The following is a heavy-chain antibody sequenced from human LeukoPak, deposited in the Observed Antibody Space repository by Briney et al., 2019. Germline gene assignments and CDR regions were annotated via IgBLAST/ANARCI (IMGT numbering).Heavy chain of an antibody. CDR1: GFTFSSYW. CDR2: INQDGSEK. V-gene: IGHV3-7*01. J-gene: IGHJ4*02. CDR3: ARPVGNGYYYD. Sequence: GGSLILSCAASGFTFSSYWMSWVRQAPGKGLEWVANINQDGSEKYYVDSVEGRFTISRDNARNSVYLQMNSLRAEDTAVYYCARPVGNGYYYDWGQGTLVTVSS. D-gene: IGHD3-22*01.